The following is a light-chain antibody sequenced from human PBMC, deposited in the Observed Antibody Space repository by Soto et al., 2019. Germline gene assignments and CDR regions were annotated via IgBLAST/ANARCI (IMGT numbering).Light chain of an antibody. V-gene: IGKV3-15*01. CDR1: QSISNN. J-gene: IGKJ4*01. CDR2: DAS. CDR3: QPYNNWPLT. Sequence: EIVMTQSPATLSVSPGERATLSCRASQSISNNLAWYQQKPGQAPRLLIYDASTRATGVPARFSGSRSGPEFTLTINSLQSEDFAIYYCQPYNNWPLTFGGGTKVDIK.